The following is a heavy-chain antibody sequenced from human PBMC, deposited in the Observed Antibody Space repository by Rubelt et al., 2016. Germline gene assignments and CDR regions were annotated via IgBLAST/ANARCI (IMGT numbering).Heavy chain of an antibody. J-gene: IGHJ4*02. CDR1: GGSFSGYY. D-gene: IGHD6-19*01. V-gene: IGHV4-34*01. Sequence: QVQLQQWGAGLLKPSETLSLTCAVYGGSFSGYYWSWIRKPPGKGLEWIGEINHSGSTNYNPSPKSRVTISVDTSKNQFSLKLSSVTAADTAVYYCARVSGWYRAPGQDFDYWGQGTLVTVSS. CDR2: INHSGST. CDR3: ARVSGWYRAPGQDFDY.